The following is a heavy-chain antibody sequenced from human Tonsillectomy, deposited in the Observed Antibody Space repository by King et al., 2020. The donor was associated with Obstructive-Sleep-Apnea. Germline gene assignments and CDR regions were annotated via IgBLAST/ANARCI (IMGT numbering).Heavy chain of an antibody. CDR3: AKGHYSSSSGFDY. Sequence: VQLVESGGVVVQPGGSLRLSCAASGFTFDDYAMHWVRQAPGKGLEWVSLISWDGGSTYYADSVKGRFTISRDNSKNSLYLQMNSLRAEDTALYYCAKGHYSSSSGFDYWGQGTLVTVSS. J-gene: IGHJ4*02. CDR1: GFTFDDYA. V-gene: IGHV3-43D*03. D-gene: IGHD6-6*01. CDR2: ISWDGGST.